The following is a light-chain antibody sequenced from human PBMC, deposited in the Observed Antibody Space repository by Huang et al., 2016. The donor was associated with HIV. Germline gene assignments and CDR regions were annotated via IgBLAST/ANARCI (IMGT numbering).Light chain of an antibody. CDR1: QSVSNF. Sequence: EIVLTQSPATLSLSPGERATLSCRASQSVSNFLAWYQQKPGQAPRLLIYDASNRATGIPARFSGSGSGTDFTLIISSLEPEDFAVYYCQQRSNWPPLTFGGGTKVEIK. CDR2: DAS. CDR3: QQRSNWPPLT. J-gene: IGKJ4*01. V-gene: IGKV3-11*01.